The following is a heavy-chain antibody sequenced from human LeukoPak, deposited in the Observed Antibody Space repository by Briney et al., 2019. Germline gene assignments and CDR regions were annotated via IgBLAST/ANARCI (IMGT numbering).Heavy chain of an antibody. D-gene: IGHD5-24*01. CDR2: IYPGDSDI. CDR3: ARLQVATIMGNAFDI. Sequence: GESLKISCKGSGYSFISSWIGWVRQMPGKGLERMGIIYPGDSDITYSPSFQGQVTISADKSINTAYLQWSSLKASDTAMYYCARLQVATIMGNAFDIWGQGTMVTVSS. CDR1: GYSFISSW. J-gene: IGHJ3*02. V-gene: IGHV5-51*01.